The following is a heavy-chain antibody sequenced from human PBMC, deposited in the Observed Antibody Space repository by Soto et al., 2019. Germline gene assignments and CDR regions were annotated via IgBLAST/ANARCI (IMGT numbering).Heavy chain of an antibody. V-gene: IGHV3-30*18. CDR1: GFTFSSYG. Sequence: QVQLVESGGGVVQPGRSLRLSCAASGFTFSSYGMHWVRQAPGKGLEWVAVISYDGSNKYYADSVKGRFTISRDNSKSTLYLQMNSVRAEDTAVYYCPKDRASYCGGGSCYSIFDYWGQGTLVTVSS. J-gene: IGHJ4*02. CDR2: ISYDGSNK. D-gene: IGHD2-15*01. CDR3: PKDRASYCGGGSCYSIFDY.